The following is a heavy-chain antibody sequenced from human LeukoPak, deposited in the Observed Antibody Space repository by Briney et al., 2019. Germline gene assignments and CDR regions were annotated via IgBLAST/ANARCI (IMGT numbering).Heavy chain of an antibody. V-gene: IGHV1-24*01. CDR3: ATLNYYYYGMDV. J-gene: IGHJ6*02. CDR1: GYTLTELS. CDR2: FDPEDGET. Sequence: ASVKVSCKVSGYTLTELSMHWVRQVPGKGLEWMGGFDPEDGETIYAQKFQGRVTMTEDTSSDTAYMELSSLRSEDTAVYYCATLNYYYYGMDVWGQGTTVTVSS.